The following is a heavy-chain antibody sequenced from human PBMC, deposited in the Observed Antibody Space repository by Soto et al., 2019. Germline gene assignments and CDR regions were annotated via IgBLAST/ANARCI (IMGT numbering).Heavy chain of an antibody. CDR3: ARALGALVETVGRDYNDMGV. CDR1: GGNFNTYP. J-gene: IGHJ6*02. D-gene: IGHD3-16*01. Sequence: QGQLVQSGAEVKKPGSSVKVSCKVSGGNFNTYPISWVRQAPGQGLEWMGGIVPICGSAVYAQKFQGRVTISVDKPTSTDYMELSSLRSGDTAVYFCARALGALVETVGRDYNDMGVWGQGTTVTVSS. V-gene: IGHV1-69*06. CDR2: IVPICGSA.